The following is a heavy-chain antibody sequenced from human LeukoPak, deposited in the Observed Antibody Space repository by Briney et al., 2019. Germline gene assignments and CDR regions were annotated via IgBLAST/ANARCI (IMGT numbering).Heavy chain of an antibody. J-gene: IGHJ4*02. D-gene: IGHD3-22*01. CDR3: ARDGYYDSSGYYLDY. Sequence: PGGSLRLSCAASGFTFSSYSMNWVRQAPGKGLEWVSSISSSSSYIYYADSVKGRFTISRDNAKNSLYLQMNSLRAEDTAVYYCARDGYYDSSGYYLDYWGQGTPVTVSS. V-gene: IGHV3-21*01. CDR2: ISSSSSYI. CDR1: GFTFSSYS.